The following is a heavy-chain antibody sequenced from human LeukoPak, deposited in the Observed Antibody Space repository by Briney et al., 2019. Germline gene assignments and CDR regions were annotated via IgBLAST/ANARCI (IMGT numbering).Heavy chain of an antibody. CDR1: GGSISSYY. Sequence: PSETLSLTCTVSGGSISSYYWSWIRQPPGKGLEWNGYIYYSGSTNYNPSLKSRVTISVDTSKNQFSLKLSSVTAADTAVYYCARESDYYDSSGYYSPWFDPGAREPWSPSPQ. CDR2: IYYSGST. J-gene: IGHJ5*02. D-gene: IGHD3-22*01. V-gene: IGHV4-59*01. CDR3: ARESDYYDSSGYYSPWFDP.